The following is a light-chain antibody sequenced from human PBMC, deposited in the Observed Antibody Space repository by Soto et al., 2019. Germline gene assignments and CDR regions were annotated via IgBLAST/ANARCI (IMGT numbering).Light chain of an antibody. CDR3: QQSTDTPYT. CDR2: AAS. Sequence: DIQMTQSPSSLSAFAGDRVTITCRASQSINKYLNWYQQKPGKAPKLLIYAASSLQSGVPSRFSGSGSGTDFTLTISSLQPEDFATYYCQQSTDTPYTFGQGTELEIK. V-gene: IGKV1-39*01. CDR1: QSINKY. J-gene: IGKJ2*01.